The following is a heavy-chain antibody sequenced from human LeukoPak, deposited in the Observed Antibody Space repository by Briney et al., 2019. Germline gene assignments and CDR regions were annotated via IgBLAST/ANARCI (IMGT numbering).Heavy chain of an antibody. D-gene: IGHD3-22*01. J-gene: IGHJ3*02. CDR3: ARQPDYYDSSGYSPLDAFDI. Sequence: SETLSLTCAVYGGSFSGYYWSWIRQPPGKGLEWIGEINHSGSTNYNPSLRSRVTISVDTSKNQFSLKLSFVTAADTAVYYCARQPDYYDSSGYSPLDAFDIWGQGTMVTVSS. CDR1: GGSFSGYY. CDR2: INHSGST. V-gene: IGHV4-34*01.